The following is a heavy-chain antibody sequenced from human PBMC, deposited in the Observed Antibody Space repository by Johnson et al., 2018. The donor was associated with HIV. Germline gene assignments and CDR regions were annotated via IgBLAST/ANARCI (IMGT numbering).Heavy chain of an antibody. CDR3: ARDFNVAYYYDSSGFDI. CDR2: ISSSGSTI. Sequence: QVQLVESGGGLVQPGGSLRLSCAASGFTVRSNYMSWVRQAPGKGLEWVSYISSSGSTIYYADSVKGRFTISRDNAKNTLYLQMNSLRAEDTAVYYCARDFNVAYYYDSSGFDIWGQGTMVTVSS. J-gene: IGHJ3*02. D-gene: IGHD3-22*01. V-gene: IGHV3-11*04. CDR1: GFTVRSNY.